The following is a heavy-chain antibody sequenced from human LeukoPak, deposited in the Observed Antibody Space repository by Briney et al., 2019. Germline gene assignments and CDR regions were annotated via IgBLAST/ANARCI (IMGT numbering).Heavy chain of an antibody. Sequence: SETLSLTCTVSGGSISSYYWSWIRQPPGKGLEWIGYIYYSGSTNYNPSLKSRVTISVDTSKNQFSLKLSSVTAADTAVYYCAREAAYYDILTGFRSGYYMDVWGKGTTVTVSS. D-gene: IGHD3-9*01. J-gene: IGHJ6*03. CDR1: GGSISSYY. V-gene: IGHV4-59*01. CDR2: IYYSGST. CDR3: AREAAYYDILTGFRSGYYMDV.